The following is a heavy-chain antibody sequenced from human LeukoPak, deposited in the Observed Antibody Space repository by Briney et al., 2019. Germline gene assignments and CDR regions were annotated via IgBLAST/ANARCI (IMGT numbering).Heavy chain of an antibody. CDR1: GFTFTIAW. V-gene: IGHV3-15*01. Sequence: GGSLRLSCAPSGFTFTIAWMSWVRQAPGKGLEWVGRIKSNTDGGTTDYAAPVKGRFTISRDESKNTVYLQMNGLKTEDTAVYYCVSQYFDFWGQGTLVTVSS. CDR2: IKSNTDGGTT. CDR3: VSQYFDF. J-gene: IGHJ4*02.